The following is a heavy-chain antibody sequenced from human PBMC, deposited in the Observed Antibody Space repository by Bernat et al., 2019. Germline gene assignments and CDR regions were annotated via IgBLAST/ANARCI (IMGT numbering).Heavy chain of an antibody. CDR3: ARVRF. CDR1: GFTFSSYA. D-gene: IGHD3-10*01. J-gene: IGHJ4*02. CDR2: ISYDGSNK. Sequence: QVQLVESGGGVVQPGRFLRLSCAASGFTFSSYAMHWVRQAPGKGLEWVAVISYDGSNKYYSDSVKGRFTISRDNSKNTLYLQMSSLRAEDTAVYYCARVRFWGQGTLVTVSS. V-gene: IGHV3-30*15.